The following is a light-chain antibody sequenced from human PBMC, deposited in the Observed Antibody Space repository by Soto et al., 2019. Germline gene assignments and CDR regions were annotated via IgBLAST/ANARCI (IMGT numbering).Light chain of an antibody. Sequence: QSVLTQPPSASGTPGQRVTISCSGSSSNIGSNYVYWYQQLPGTAPKLLFYTNNQRPSGVPDRFSASKSGTSASLAISGLRSEDEADYSCATWDDSLSGWVFGGGTQLTVL. CDR1: SSNIGSNY. CDR2: TNN. J-gene: IGLJ3*02. V-gene: IGLV1-47*01. CDR3: ATWDDSLSGWV.